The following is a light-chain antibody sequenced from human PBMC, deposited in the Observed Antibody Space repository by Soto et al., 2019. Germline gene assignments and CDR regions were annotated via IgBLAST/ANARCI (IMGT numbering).Light chain of an antibody. CDR1: QSVSSNY. V-gene: IGKV3D-20*02. J-gene: IGKJ1*01. CDR2: GVS. Sequence: EIVLTQSPGTLSLSPGERATLSCRASQSVSSNYFAWYQQKPGQAPRLLIYGVSSRATGIPDRFSGSGSGTDFTLTISSLEPEDFAVYYCQQRSNWPRTFGQGTKVDIK. CDR3: QQRSNWPRT.